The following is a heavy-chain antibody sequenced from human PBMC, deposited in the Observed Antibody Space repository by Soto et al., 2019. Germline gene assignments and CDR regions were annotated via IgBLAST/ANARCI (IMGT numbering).Heavy chain of an antibody. J-gene: IGHJ5*02. V-gene: IGHV4-30-4*01. CDR1: CGSNSRGSYY. D-gene: IGHD3-3*01. Sequence: SETVSLTCTVSCGSNSRGSYYRSWIRQPPGKGLEWIGYISHSGSTYYNPSLKSRVTISVDTSKSQFSPKLSSVTGPDTAVYYCARVTGYDLWSGYLNWFVHWGQATLVTVSS. CDR2: ISHSGST. CDR3: ARVTGYDLWSGYLNWFVH.